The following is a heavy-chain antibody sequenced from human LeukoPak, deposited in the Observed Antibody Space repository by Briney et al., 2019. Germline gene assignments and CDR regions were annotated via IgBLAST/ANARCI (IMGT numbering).Heavy chain of an antibody. CDR3: ARGSTYYDSSGQVPFDY. D-gene: IGHD3-22*01. CDR2: ISPDGNSA. V-gene: IGHV3-74*03. CDR1: GFTFNRYC. Sequence: PGGSLRLSCAASGFTFNRYCMHWVRQAPGKGLVWVSCISPDGNSATYADSVKGRFTISRDNAKNTLYLQMNSLRAEDSAVYYCARGSTYYDSSGQVPFDYWGQGTLVTVSS. J-gene: IGHJ4*02.